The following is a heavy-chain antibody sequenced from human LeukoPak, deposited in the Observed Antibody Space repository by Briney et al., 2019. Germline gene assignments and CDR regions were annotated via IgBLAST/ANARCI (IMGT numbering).Heavy chain of an antibody. V-gene: IGHV4-34*01. CDR3: EDGIRYPDY. D-gene: IGHD3-9*01. Sequence: SETLSITCAVYGGSFSGYYWSRIRQPPGKGLEWIGEINHSGSTNYNPSLKSRVTISVDTSKNQFSLKLSSVTAADTFFYQSEDGIRYPDYWGQGTLVTVSS. CDR1: GGSFSGYY. CDR2: INHSGST. J-gene: IGHJ4*02.